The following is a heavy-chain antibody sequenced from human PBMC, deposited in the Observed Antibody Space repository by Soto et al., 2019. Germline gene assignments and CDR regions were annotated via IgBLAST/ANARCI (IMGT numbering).Heavy chain of an antibody. J-gene: IGHJ6*03. Sequence: QITLKESGPTLVKPTQTLTLTCTFSGFSLTTRGVGVGWIRQPPGKALEWLALIYWDDDKRYSPSLKSRLTTTKETSKNQVVLTLTNMDPVDTATYYCAHVPGSGQLLSSYYYYMDVWGKGATVAVS. V-gene: IGHV2-5*02. CDR1: GFSLTTRGVG. CDR2: IYWDDDK. CDR3: AHVPGSGQLLSSYYYYMDV. D-gene: IGHD3-10*01.